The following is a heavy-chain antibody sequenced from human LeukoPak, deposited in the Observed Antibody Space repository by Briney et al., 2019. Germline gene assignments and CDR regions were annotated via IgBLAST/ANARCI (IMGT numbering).Heavy chain of an antibody. CDR1: AFTFSSYA. CDR2: ISGSGGST. Sequence: GGSLRLSCAASAFTFSSYAMSWVRQAPGKGLEWVSAISGSGGSTYYADSVKGRFTISRDNSKNTLYLQMNSLRAEDTAVYYCAKFVGRPYYYGMDVWGQGTTVTVSS. J-gene: IGHJ6*02. CDR3: AKFVGRPYYYGMDV. D-gene: IGHD2-15*01. V-gene: IGHV3-23*01.